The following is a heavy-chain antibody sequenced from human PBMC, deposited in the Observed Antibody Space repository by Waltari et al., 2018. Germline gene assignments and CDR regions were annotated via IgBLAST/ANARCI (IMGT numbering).Heavy chain of an antibody. CDR2: IYTSGST. D-gene: IGHD3-10*01. Sequence: QVQLQESGPGLVKPSQTLSLTCTVSGGSISSGSYYWSWIRQPAGKGLEWIGYIYTSGSTNYNPSLKSRVTISVDTSKNQFSLKLSSVTAADTAVYYCARESFQYYGSGSYYPIYYYYGMDVWGQGTTVTVSS. CDR1: GGSISSGSYY. CDR3: ARESFQYYGSGSYYPIYYYYGMDV. V-gene: IGHV4-61*09. J-gene: IGHJ6*02.